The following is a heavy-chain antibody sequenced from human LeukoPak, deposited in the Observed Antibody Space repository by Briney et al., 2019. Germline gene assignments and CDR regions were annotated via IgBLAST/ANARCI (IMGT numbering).Heavy chain of an antibody. CDR3: AREQPYCGGDCLDYYYYYMDV. D-gene: IGHD2-21*02. V-gene: IGHV3-30*04. CDR2: ISYGGSNK. CDR1: GFTFSSYA. Sequence: GGSLRLSCAASGFTFSSYAMHWVRQAPGKGLEWVAVISYGGSNKYYADSVKGRFTICRDNSKNTLYLQMNSLRAEDTAVYYCAREQPYCGGDCLDYYYYYMDVWGKGTTVTVSS. J-gene: IGHJ6*03.